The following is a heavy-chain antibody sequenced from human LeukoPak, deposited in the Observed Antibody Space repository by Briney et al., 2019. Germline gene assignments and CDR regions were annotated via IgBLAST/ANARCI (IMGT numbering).Heavy chain of an antibody. V-gene: IGHV1-18*01. D-gene: IGHD6-13*01. CDR1: RYTFTSYG. J-gene: IGHJ4*02. CDR2: ICAYNGNT. Sequence: ASVKVSCKASRYTFTSYGISWVRQAPGQGREWMGCICAYNGNTNYAQKLQGRVTMTTDTSTSTAYMELRSLRSDDTAVYYCARVEYSGSWYWGSDFDYWGQGTLVTVSS. CDR3: ARVEYSGSWYWGSDFDY.